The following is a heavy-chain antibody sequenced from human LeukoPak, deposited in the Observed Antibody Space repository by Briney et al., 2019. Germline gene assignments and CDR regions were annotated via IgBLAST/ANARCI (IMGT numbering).Heavy chain of an antibody. CDR2: MNPNSGNT. D-gene: IGHD1-1*01. CDR1: GYTFTSYG. V-gene: IGHV1-8*02. Sequence: ASVKVSCKAPGYTFTSYGISWVRQAPGQGLEWMGWMNPNSGNTGYAQKFQGRVTMTRNTSISTAYMELSSLRSEDTAVYYCARGQGNWNDVNFDYWGQGTLVTVSS. J-gene: IGHJ4*02. CDR3: ARGQGNWNDVNFDY.